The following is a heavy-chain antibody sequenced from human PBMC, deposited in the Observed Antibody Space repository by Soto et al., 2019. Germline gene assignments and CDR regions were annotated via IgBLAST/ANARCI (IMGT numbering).Heavy chain of an antibody. J-gene: IGHJ6*02. D-gene: IGHD6-6*01. CDR2: IYYSGST. Sequence: SETLSLACSVSGGSISSGGYYWMWIRQHPGKGLEWIGYIYYSGSTYYNPSLKSRVTISVDTSKNQFSLKLSSVTAADTAVYYCARDSSSPYYYYGMDVWGQGTTVTVSS. V-gene: IGHV4-31*03. CDR3: ARDSSSPYYYYGMDV. CDR1: GGSISSGGYY.